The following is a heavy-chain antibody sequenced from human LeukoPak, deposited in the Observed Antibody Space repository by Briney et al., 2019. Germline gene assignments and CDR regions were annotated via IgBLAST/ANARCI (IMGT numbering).Heavy chain of an antibody. CDR1: GYSFSSYY. D-gene: IGHD3-10*01. CDR3: ARAGSWSSIGGCGY. CDR2: IIPTSGDT. J-gene: IGHJ4*02. Sequence: GASVKVSCKASGYSFSSYYMHWMRQAPGQGLEWMGLIIPTSGDTRFAQKFQGRVTLTRDTSSSTVYMEVSGLRSEDTAIYYCARAGSWSSIGGCGYWGQGTLVTVSS. V-gene: IGHV1-46*01.